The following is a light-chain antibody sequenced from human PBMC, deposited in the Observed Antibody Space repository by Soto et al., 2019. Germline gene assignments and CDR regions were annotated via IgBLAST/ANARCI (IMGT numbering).Light chain of an antibody. Sequence: EIVLTQSPGTLSLSPGERATLSCRASQSVSSSYLAWYQQKPGQAPRLLIYAASSRATGIQDRFSGSGSGTDFTLTISRLEPEDFAVYYCQQYDSSLYTFGQGTKLEIK. CDR1: QSVSSSY. J-gene: IGKJ2*01. CDR2: AAS. V-gene: IGKV3-20*01. CDR3: QQYDSSLYT.